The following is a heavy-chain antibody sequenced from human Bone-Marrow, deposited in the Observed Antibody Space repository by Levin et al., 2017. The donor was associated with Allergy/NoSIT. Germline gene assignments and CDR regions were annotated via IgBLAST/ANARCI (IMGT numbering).Heavy chain of an antibody. CDR2: ISWNSGSI. Sequence: GGSLRLSCAASGFRFDDSAMHWVRQAPGKGLEWVSGISWNSGSIYYADSVKGRFTISRDNAKNSLFLQMNSLRAEDTALYYCAKGPGIAMIKGFIDYWGQGTLITVSS. D-gene: IGHD2-21*01. V-gene: IGHV3-9*01. CDR1: GFRFDDSA. CDR3: AKGPGIAMIKGFIDY. J-gene: IGHJ4*02.